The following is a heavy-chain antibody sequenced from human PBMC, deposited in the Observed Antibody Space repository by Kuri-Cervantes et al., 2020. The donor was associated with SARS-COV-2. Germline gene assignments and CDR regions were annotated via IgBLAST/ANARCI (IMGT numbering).Heavy chain of an antibody. Sequence: GESLKISCAASGFTFSSYAMHWVRQAPGKGLEWVAVISYDGSNKYYADSVKGRFTISRANSKNSLYLQMNSLRAEDTAVYYCAREYSSPSGFDYWGQGTLVTVSS. CDR3: AREYSSPSGFDY. CDR1: GFTFSSYA. J-gene: IGHJ4*02. D-gene: IGHD6-6*01. V-gene: IGHV3-30-3*01. CDR2: ISYDGSNK.